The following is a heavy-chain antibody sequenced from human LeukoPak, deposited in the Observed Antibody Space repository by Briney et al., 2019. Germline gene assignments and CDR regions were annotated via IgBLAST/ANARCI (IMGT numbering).Heavy chain of an antibody. CDR2: IYYSGST. J-gene: IGHJ3*02. V-gene: IGHV4-59*01. CDR3: AGGRPEPLDAFDI. CDR1: GGSISSYY. D-gene: IGHD1-14*01. Sequence: SETLSLTCTVSGGSISSYYWSWIRQPPGKGLEWIGYIYYSGSTNYNPSLKSRVTISVDTSKNQFSLKLSSVTAADTAVYYCAGGRPEPLDAFDIWGQGTMVTVSS.